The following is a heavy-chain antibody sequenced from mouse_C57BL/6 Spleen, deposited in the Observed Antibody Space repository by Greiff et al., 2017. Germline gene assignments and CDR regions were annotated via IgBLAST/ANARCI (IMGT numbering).Heavy chain of an antibody. CDR1: GYTFTDYN. Sequence: EVQLQQSGPELVKPGASVKMSCKASGYTFTDYNMHWVKQSHGQSLEWIGYITPNNGGTSYNQKFKGKATVTVNKSSSTAYMELSILTSEDSSVECGAEEDSSYAMDYWGQGTSVTVSS. J-gene: IGHJ4*01. CDR3: AEEDSSYAMDY. V-gene: IGHV1-22*01. CDR2: ITPNNGGT. D-gene: IGHD1-1*01.